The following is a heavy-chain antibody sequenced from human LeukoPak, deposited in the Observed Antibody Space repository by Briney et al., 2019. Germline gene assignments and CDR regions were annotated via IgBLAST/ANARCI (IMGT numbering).Heavy chain of an antibody. D-gene: IGHD3-22*01. Sequence: GGSLRLSCAASGFIFSSYWMSWVRQAPGKGLEWVANIKEDGSEKYYVDSVKGRFTISRDNAKISLYLQMNSLRAEDTAVYYCAPYYYNSRAFGYWGQGTLVTVSS. CDR1: GFIFSSYW. J-gene: IGHJ4*02. CDR3: APYYYNSRAFGY. CDR2: IKEDGSEK. V-gene: IGHV3-7*01.